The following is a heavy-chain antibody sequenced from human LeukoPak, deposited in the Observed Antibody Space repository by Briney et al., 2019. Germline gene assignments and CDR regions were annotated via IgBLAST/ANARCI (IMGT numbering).Heavy chain of an antibody. CDR3: ARSPCSGGSCYLNYPLSLQFDY. CDR1: GYTFTSYA. D-gene: IGHD2-15*01. CDR2: INTNTGNP. Sequence: ASVKVSCKASGYTFTSYAMNWVRQAPGQGLEWMGWINTNTGNPTYAQGFTGRFVFSLDTSVSTAYLQISSLKAEDTAVYYCARSPCSGGSCYLNYPLSLQFDYWGQGTLVTVSS. V-gene: IGHV7-4-1*02. J-gene: IGHJ4*02.